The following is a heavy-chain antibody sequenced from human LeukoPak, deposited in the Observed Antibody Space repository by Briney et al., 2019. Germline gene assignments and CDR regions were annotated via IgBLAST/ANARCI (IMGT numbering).Heavy chain of an antibody. D-gene: IGHD4-23*01. CDR3: ARRGAVYGGNDFDY. Sequence: SETLSLTCTVSGGSISSYYWSCIRQTTGKGLEWIGFIYYSGSTNYNPSLKSRVTMSVDTSKNQFSLKLSSVTASDTVVSYCARRGAVYGGNDFDYWGQGTLVTVSS. J-gene: IGHJ4*02. V-gene: IGHV4-59*08. CDR1: GGSISSYY. CDR2: IYYSGST.